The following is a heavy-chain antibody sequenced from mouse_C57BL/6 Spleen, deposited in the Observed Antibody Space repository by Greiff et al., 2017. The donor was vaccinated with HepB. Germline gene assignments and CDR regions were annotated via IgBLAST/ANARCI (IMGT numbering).Heavy chain of an antibody. D-gene: IGHD2-3*01. Sequence: EVHLVESGEGLVKPGGSLKLSCAASGFTFSSYAMSWVRQTPEKRLEWVAYISSGGDYIYYADTVKGRFTISRDNARNTLYLQMSSLKSEDTAMYYCTRGGGYYRISMDYWGQGTSVTVSS. CDR2: ISSGGDYI. V-gene: IGHV5-9-1*02. CDR3: TRGGGYYRISMDY. J-gene: IGHJ4*01. CDR1: GFTFSSYA.